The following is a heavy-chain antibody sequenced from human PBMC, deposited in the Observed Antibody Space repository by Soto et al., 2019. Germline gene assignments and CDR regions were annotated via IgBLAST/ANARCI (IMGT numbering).Heavy chain of an antibody. D-gene: IGHD6-19*01. J-gene: IGHJ3*02. CDR3: AKVPSGYSSGWYDAFDI. V-gene: IGHV3-23*01. CDR2: ISGSGGST. Sequence: EVQLLESGGGLVQPGGSLRLSCAASGFTFSSYAMSWVRQAPGKGLEWVSAISGSGGSTYYADSVKGRFTISRDNSKNPLYLQMNSLRAEDTAVYYCAKVPSGYSSGWYDAFDIWGQGTMVTVSS. CDR1: GFTFSSYA.